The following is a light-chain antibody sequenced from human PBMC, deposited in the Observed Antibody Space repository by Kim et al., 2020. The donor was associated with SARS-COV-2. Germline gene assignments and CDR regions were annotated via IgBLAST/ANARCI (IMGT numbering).Light chain of an antibody. V-gene: IGKV3-20*01. J-gene: IGKJ1*01. Sequence: PGERATLSCRSSQTVTSSFLALYQQKPGQAPRLLIHGASSRATGIPDRFSGSGSGTDFTLTISRLEPEDFAMYYCQQYGGSPTFGLGTKVEVK. CDR1: QTVTSSF. CDR3: QQYGGSPT. CDR2: GAS.